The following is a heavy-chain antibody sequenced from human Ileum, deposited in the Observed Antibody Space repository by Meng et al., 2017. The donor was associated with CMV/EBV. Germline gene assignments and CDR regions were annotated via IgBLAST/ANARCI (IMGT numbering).Heavy chain of an antibody. J-gene: IGHJ4*02. V-gene: IGHV4-4*07. CDR3: ARGPGGFGDFNFDY. CDR1: GDSITSFY. Sequence: HVSLQESGPGLVKPSETLSLTCTVSGDSITSFYWSWIRQPAGKALEWIGRIYHGGSTNYNPSLKSRVTLSVDTSKNQFSMRLTSVTAADTAVYYCARGPGGFGDFNFDYWGQGTLVTVSS. CDR2: IYHGGST. D-gene: IGHD3-16*01.